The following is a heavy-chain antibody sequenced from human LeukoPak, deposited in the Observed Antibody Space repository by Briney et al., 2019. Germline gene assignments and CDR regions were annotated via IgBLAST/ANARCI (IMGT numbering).Heavy chain of an antibody. CDR3: ARDGRVNCSGSGTRYYYYYYYMDV. V-gene: IGHV4-59*01. Sequence: PSETLSLTCTVSGGSINNFYWSWIRQPPGRGLEWIGYISHSGSTNYNPSLERRVSMSVDTSKNQFSLKLSSVTAADTAIYYCARDGRVNCSGSGTRYYYYYYYMDVWGQGTTVTVSS. D-gene: IGHD2-15*01. CDR1: GGSINNFY. J-gene: IGHJ6*03. CDR2: ISHSGST.